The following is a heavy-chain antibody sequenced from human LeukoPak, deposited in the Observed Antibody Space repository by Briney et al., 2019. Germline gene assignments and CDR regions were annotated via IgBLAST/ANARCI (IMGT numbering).Heavy chain of an antibody. J-gene: IGHJ5*02. D-gene: IGHD2-15*01. Sequence: SETLSLTCTVSGGSISSGGYYWSWIRQHPGKGLEWIGYIYYSGSAYYNPSLKSRVTISVDTSKNQFSLKLSSVTAADKAVYYCAREGNYCSGGSCYPGWFDPWGQGTLVTVSS. CDR3: AREGNYCSGGSCYPGWFDP. V-gene: IGHV4-31*03. CDR1: GGSISSGGYY. CDR2: IYYSGSA.